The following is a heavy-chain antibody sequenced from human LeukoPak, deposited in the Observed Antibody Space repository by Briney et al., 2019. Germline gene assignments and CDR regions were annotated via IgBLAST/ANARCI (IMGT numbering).Heavy chain of an antibody. J-gene: IGHJ4*02. D-gene: IGHD3-3*01. CDR3: ARGVDFWSGYLGS. V-gene: IGHV4-59*01. Sequence: SETLSLTCTASGGSISSYYWSWIRQPPGKGLEWIGYIYYSGSTNYNPSLKSRVTISVDTSKNQFSLKLSSVTAADTAVYYCARGVDFWSGYLGSWGQGTLVTVSS. CDR1: GGSISSYY. CDR2: IYYSGST.